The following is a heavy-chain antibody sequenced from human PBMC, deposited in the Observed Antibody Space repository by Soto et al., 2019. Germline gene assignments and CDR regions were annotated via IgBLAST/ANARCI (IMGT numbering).Heavy chain of an antibody. D-gene: IGHD3-10*01. CDR3: ALIHYYGSGSYYYFDY. CDR2: IIPIFGTA. Sequence: SXKVSFKATGGTXISYAISWVRQAPGQGLEWMGGIIPIFGTANYAQKFQGRVTITADESTSTAYMELSSLRSEDTDVYYCALIHYYGSGSYYYFDYWGQGPLVTVS. CDR1: GGTXISYA. V-gene: IGHV1-69*13. J-gene: IGHJ4*02.